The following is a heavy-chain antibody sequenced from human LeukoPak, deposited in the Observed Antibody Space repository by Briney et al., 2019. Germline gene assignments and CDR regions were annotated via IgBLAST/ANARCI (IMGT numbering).Heavy chain of an antibody. Sequence: ASVQVSCKASGYTFTGYYMHWVRQAPGQGLEWMGWINRNRGDANYAQKFQGRVTMTRHTSISTVYMELSRLRSDDTAVYYCARAKVYDNSSGDVFDIWGQGTMVTVSS. J-gene: IGHJ3*02. V-gene: IGHV1-2*02. CDR3: ARAKVYDNSSGDVFDI. CDR2: INRNRGDA. D-gene: IGHD3-22*01. CDR1: GYTFTGYY.